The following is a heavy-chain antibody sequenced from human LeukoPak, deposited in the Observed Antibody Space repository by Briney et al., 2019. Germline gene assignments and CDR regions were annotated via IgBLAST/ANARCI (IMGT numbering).Heavy chain of an antibody. CDR2: ISGSGGST. Sequence: GGSLRLSCAASGFTFSSYAMSWVRQAPGKGLEWVSAISGSGGSTYYAGSVKGRFTISRDNGKNSLYLQMNSLRAEDTAVYYCAREGAGGSWAAYWGQGILVTVSS. CDR1: GFTFSSYA. V-gene: IGHV3-23*01. J-gene: IGHJ4*02. D-gene: IGHD3-10*01. CDR3: AREGAGGSWAAY.